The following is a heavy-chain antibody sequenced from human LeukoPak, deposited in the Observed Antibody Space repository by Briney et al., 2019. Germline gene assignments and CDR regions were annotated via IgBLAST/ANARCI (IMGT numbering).Heavy chain of an antibody. CDR3: ARVRRFPDYYMDV. CDR2: LSISGGSP. CDR1: GFGFSYYA. Sequence: RPGGSLRLSCTASGFGFSYYAMSWVRQAPGKGLEWVSSLSISGGSPYYADSVKGRFTISRDNSKNTLNLQMNSLRVEDTAVYYCARVRRFPDYYMDVWGEGTTVAVSS. J-gene: IGHJ6*03. D-gene: IGHD3-3*01. V-gene: IGHV3-23*01.